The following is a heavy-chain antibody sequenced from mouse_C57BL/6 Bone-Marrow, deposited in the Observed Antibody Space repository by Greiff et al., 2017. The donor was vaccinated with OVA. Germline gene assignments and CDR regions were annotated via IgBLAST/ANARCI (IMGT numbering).Heavy chain of an antibody. J-gene: IGHJ3*01. Sequence: QVQLQQSGAELARPGASVKMSCKASGYTFTSYTMHWVKQRPGQGLEWIGDINPSSGYTKYNQKMKDKATLTADKSSSTAYMQLSSLTSEDSAVDYCARADGHWFAYWGQGTLVTVSA. CDR3: ARADGHWFAY. CDR2: INPSSGYT. D-gene: IGHD2-3*01. CDR1: GYTFTSYT. V-gene: IGHV1-4*01.